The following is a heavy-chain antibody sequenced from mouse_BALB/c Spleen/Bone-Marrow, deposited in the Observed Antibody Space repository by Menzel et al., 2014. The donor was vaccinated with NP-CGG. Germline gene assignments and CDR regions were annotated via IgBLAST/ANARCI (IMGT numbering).Heavy chain of an antibody. J-gene: IGHJ3*01. CDR2: INPYNGDP. Sequence: VQLQQPGPELVKPGASVKISCKASGYSFTGYFMNWMKQSHGKSLEWIGRINPYNGDPFYNQKFKSKATLTVDKSSSAAHMELLSLTSEDSAVYYCGRGNYDYDSWFGYWGQGTLVTVSA. V-gene: IGHV1-37*01. D-gene: IGHD2-4*01. CDR1: GYSFTGYF. CDR3: GRGNYDYDSWFGY.